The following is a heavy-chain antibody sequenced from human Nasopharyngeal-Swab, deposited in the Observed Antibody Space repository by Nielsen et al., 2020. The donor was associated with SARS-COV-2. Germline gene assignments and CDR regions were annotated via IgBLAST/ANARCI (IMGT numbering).Heavy chain of an antibody. Sequence: SCAASGFTFSNYGMHWVRQAPGKGLAWVAVIWYDGSNKYYADSVKGRFTISRDNSKNTVYLQMNSLRAEDTAVYYCAAAPAGDYGGYWGQGTLVTVSS. CDR3: AAAPAGDYGGY. J-gene: IGHJ4*02. D-gene: IGHD4-23*01. CDR2: IWYDGSNK. CDR1: GFTFSNYG. V-gene: IGHV3-33*01.